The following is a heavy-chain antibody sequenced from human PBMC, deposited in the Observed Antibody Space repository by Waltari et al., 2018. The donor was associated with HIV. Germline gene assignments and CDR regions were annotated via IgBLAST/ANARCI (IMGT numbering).Heavy chain of an antibody. V-gene: IGHV4-59*01. J-gene: IGHJ4*02. CDR1: GGSISSYY. Sequence: QVQLQESGPGLVKPSETLSLTCTVPGGSISSYYWSWIRQPPGKGLEWIGYIYYSGSTNYNPSLKSRVTISVDTSKNQFSLKLSSVTAADTAVYYCARAGGYSSGWYVYWGQGTLVTVSS. D-gene: IGHD6-19*01. CDR3: ARAGGYSSGWYVY. CDR2: IYYSGST.